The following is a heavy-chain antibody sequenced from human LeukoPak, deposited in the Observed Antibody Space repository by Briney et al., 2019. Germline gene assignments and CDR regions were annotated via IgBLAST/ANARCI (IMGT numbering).Heavy chain of an antibody. D-gene: IGHD3-9*01. V-gene: IGHV3-9*03. J-gene: IGHJ4*02. CDR3: AKDIRAAYYNILAGYDY. Sequence: GGSLRLSCAASGITLDDYAMHWVRQGPGKGLEWVSGISWNGGSIGYADSVKGRFTIYRDTAKNSLYLQMNSLRAEDMALYYCAKDIRAAYYNILAGYDYWGQGTLVTVSS. CDR1: GITLDDYA. CDR2: ISWNGGSI.